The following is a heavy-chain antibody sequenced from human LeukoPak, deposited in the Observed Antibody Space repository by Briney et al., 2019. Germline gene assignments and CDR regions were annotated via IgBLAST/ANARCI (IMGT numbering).Heavy chain of an antibody. CDR1: GVSFSSYY. V-gene: IGHV4-59*08. J-gene: IGHJ6*02. Sequence: SETLSLTCAVSGVSFSSYYWSWIRQPPGKGLEWIGYIYYSGTTNYNASLQSRVTLSVDTSNNQFSLNLSSVTAADTAVYYCAGVSSAYYYGMDVWGQGTTVTVSS. D-gene: IGHD3-22*01. CDR3: AGVSSAYYYGMDV. CDR2: IYYSGTT.